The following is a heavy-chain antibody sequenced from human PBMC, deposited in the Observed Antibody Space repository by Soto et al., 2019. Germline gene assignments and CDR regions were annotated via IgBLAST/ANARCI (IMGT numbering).Heavy chain of an antibody. D-gene: IGHD6-13*01. CDR2: ISYDGTNQ. CDR1: GFPFSPYT. CDR3: TRGPRVDSAGTGAH. V-gene: IGHV3-30*14. Sequence: QVQLVESGGGVVQPGKSLRLSCAASGFPFSPYTMHWVRQAPGQGLEWVAVISYDGTNQYYADSVKGRFIISRDNSNNTLSLQMHSLKSEDTAVYHCTRGPRVDSAGTGAHWGQGTLVTVSS. J-gene: IGHJ4*02.